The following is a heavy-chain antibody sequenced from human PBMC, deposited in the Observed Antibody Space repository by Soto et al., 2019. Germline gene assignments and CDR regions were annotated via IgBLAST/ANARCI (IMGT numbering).Heavy chain of an antibody. J-gene: IGHJ4*02. CDR2: INHSGST. Sequence: SETLSLTCAVYGGSFSGYYWSWIRQPPGKGLEWIGEINHSGSTNYNPSLKSRVTISVDKSKNQFSLKLSSVTAADTAVYYCARGPRYYGSGSYGYWGQGTLVTVSS. CDR3: ARGPRYYGSGSYGY. V-gene: IGHV4-34*01. D-gene: IGHD3-10*01. CDR1: GGSFSGYY.